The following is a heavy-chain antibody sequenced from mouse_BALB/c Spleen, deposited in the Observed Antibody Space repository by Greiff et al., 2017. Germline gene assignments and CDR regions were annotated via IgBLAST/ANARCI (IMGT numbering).Heavy chain of an antibody. V-gene: IGHV3-8*02. D-gene: IGHD1-1*01. Sequence: EVQLVESGPSLVKPSQSLSLTCSVTGDSFTSGYRNWIRKFPGNKLEYMGYISYSGSTYYNPSLKSRISITRDTSKNQYYLQLNSVTTEDTATYYSAECYGSILCFGGWGQGTTLTVSA. CDR3: AECYGSILCFGG. J-gene: IGHJ2*01. CDR2: ISYSGST. CDR1: GDSFTSGY.